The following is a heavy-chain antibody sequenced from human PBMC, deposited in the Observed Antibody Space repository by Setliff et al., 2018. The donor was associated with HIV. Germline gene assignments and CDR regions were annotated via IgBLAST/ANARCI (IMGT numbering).Heavy chain of an antibody. D-gene: IGHD1-26*01. Sequence: GASVKVSCKASGYTFSAYYLHWVRRAPGQGLEWMGWINPNSGATNYAHNFQGRVTMTRDTSISTAYMDLSSLTSDATAVYYCVLASIVSTARWNHWGRGTLVTVSS. CDR1: GYTFSAYY. CDR2: INPNSGAT. V-gene: IGHV1-2*02. CDR3: VLASIVSTARWNH. J-gene: IGHJ5*02.